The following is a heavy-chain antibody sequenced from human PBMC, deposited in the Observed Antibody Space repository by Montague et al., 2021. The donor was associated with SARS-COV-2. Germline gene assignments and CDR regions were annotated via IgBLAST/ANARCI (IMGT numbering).Heavy chain of an antibody. V-gene: IGHV4-4*02. Sequence: SETLSLTCTVSSDSFSSSDWWSWVRQPPGKVLDWIGDISHGGTTNYNSSLKRRVTMSIDKSKNQFSLKLTSVTAAATAVYYCAREAKAGSGRLDSWGQGTLVTVSS. D-gene: IGHD6-13*01. CDR3: AREAKAGSGRLDS. CDR2: ISHGGTT. CDR1: SDSFSSSDW. J-gene: IGHJ4*02.